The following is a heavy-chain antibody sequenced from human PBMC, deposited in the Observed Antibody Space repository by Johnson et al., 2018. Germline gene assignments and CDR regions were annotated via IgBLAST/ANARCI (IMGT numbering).Heavy chain of an antibody. CDR1: GDSVSSNSAA. CDR3: ASQGGWGLLYTAYYYYYGMDV. J-gene: IGHJ6*02. CDR2: TYYRSKWYN. Sequence: QVQLQQSGPGLVKPSQTLSLTCAITGDSVSSNSAAWNWIRQSPSRGLEWLGRTYYRSKWYNDYAVSVKSRITLNPDTSKTQFSLQLNSVTPEDTAVGYCASQGGWGLLYTAYYYYYGMDVWGQGTTVTVS. V-gene: IGHV6-1*01. D-gene: IGHD3-10*01.